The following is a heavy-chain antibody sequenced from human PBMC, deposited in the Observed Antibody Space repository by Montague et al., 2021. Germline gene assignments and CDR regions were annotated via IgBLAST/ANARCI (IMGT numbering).Heavy chain of an antibody. CDR3: ARHGVSSWYRELDGFDI. V-gene: IGHV4-59*08. CDR1: GGSISAYY. J-gene: IGHJ3*02. D-gene: IGHD6-13*01. CDR2: IYYIGST. Sequence: SETLSLTCTVSGGSISAYYWSWIRQPPGKGLEWIGYIYYIGSTNYNLSLKSRVTVSVDTSKNQFSLKLSSVTAADTAVYYCARHGVSSWYRELDGFDIWGQGTMVIVSS.